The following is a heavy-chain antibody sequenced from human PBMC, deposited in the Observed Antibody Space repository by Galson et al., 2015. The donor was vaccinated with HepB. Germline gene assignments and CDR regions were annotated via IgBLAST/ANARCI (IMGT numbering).Heavy chain of an antibody. CDR1: GFTVSSNY. V-gene: IGHV3-66*02. Sequence: SLRLSCAASGFTVSSNYMSWVRQAPGKGLEWVSVIYSGGSTYYADSVKGRFTISRDNSKNTLYLQMNSLRAEDTAVYYCATTSPGYSSVPGAGGWFDPWGQGTLVTVSS. CDR3: ATTSPGYSSVPGAGGWFDP. D-gene: IGHD6-25*01. CDR2: IYSGGST. J-gene: IGHJ5*02.